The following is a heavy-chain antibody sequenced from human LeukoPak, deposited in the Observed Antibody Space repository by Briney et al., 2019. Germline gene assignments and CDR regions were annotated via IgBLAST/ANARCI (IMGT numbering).Heavy chain of an antibody. CDR2: SYYTGST. J-gene: IGHJ2*01. D-gene: IGHD3-16*02. CDR1: GDSISSYY. Sequence: SETLSLTCTVSGDSISSYYWSWIRQPPGKGLEWIGYSYYTGSTNYNPSLTSRVTISVDRSKNQFSLKLSSVTAADTAVYYCARVVTTDEYFDLWGRGTLVTVSS. V-gene: IGHV4-59*12. CDR3: ARVVTTDEYFDL.